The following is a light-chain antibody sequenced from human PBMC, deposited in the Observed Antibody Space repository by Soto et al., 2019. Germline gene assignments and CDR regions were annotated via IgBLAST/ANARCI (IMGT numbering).Light chain of an antibody. J-gene: IGLJ2*01. V-gene: IGLV2-23*03. CDR3: CSYAGSSTFEVV. Sequence: QSALTQPASVSGSPGQSITLYCTGTSSDVGSYNLVSWYQQHQGKAPKLMIYEGSKRPSGVSNRFSGSKSGNTASLTISGLQAEDEADYYCCSYAGSSTFEVVFGGVTKLTVL. CDR1: SSDVGSYNL. CDR2: EGS.